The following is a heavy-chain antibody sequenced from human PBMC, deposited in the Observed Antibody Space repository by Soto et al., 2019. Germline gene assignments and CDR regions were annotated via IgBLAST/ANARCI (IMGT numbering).Heavy chain of an antibody. D-gene: IGHD2-15*01. Sequence: QITLKESGPPLVKPTQTLTLTCTFSGFSLSSSGVGVGWIRQPPGKALEWLTLIYWDDDERYSPSLKSRLTITKATSKNQVVLTLTNMDPVDTATYFCAHKGGRGAAMDVWGQGTTVTVSS. CDR1: GFSLSSSGVG. CDR3: AHKGGRGAAMDV. CDR2: IYWDDDE. J-gene: IGHJ6*02. V-gene: IGHV2-5*02.